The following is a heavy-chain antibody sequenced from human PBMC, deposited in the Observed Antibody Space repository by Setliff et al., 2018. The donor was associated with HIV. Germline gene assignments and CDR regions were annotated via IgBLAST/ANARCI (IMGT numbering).Heavy chain of an antibody. CDR1: GGRFSRYA. J-gene: IGHJ5*02. V-gene: IGHV1-69*05. CDR2: IIPIFRTT. Sequence: VASVKVSCKASGGRFSRYAINWVRQAPGQGLEWIGGIIPIFRTTNFAQNFQGRVTFTTDESTSTAYMDLRSLISDDTAVYYCARGSTAPGFNWFDPWGQGTLVTVPQ. D-gene: IGHD6-13*01. CDR3: ARGSTAPGFNWFDP.